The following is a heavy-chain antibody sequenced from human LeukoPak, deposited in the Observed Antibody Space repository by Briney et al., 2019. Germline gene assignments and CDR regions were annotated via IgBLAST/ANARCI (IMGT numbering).Heavy chain of an antibody. CDR1: GFTFSDYY. CDR3: ARRGSSYDSSGYPHYYVDY. J-gene: IGHJ4*02. CDR2: ISSSGSTI. V-gene: IGHV3-11*01. Sequence: GGSLRLSCAASGFTFSDYYMSWIRQAPGKGLEWVSYISSSGSTIYYADSVKGRFTISRDNAKNSLYLQMNSLRAEDTAVYYCARRGSSYDSSGYPHYYVDYWGQGTLVTVSS. D-gene: IGHD3-22*01.